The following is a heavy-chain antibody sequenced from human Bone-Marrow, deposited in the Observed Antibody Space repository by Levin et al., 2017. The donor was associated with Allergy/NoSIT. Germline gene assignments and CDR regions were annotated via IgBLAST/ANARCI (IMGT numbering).Heavy chain of an antibody. CDR3: ARGAYSGSYYEAEYFQH. Sequence: PGGSLRLSCAASGFTFSDHYMDWVRQAPGKGLEWVGRTRNKANSYTTEYAASVKGRFTISRDDSKNSLYLQMNSLKTEDTAVYYCARGAYSGSYYEAEYFQHWGQGTLVTVSS. V-gene: IGHV3-72*01. J-gene: IGHJ1*01. D-gene: IGHD1-26*01. CDR1: GFTFSDHY. CDR2: TRNKANSYTT.